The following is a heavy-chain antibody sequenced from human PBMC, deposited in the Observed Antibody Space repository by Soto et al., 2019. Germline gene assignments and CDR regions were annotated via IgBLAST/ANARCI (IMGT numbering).Heavy chain of an antibody. CDR2: ISGSGGST. D-gene: IGHD3-10*01. CDR3: AKDLFGGFGEDP. Sequence: EVQLLESGGGLVQPGGSLRLSCAASGFTFSSYAMSWVRQAPGKGLEWVSAISGSGGSTYYADSVKGRFTISRDNSKNTLYLQMNSLRAEDTAVYYYAKDLFGGFGEDPWGQGTLVTVSS. CDR1: GFTFSSYA. J-gene: IGHJ5*02. V-gene: IGHV3-23*01.